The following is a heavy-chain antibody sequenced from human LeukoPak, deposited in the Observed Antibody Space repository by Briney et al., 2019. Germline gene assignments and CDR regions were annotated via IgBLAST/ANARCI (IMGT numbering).Heavy chain of an antibody. Sequence: ASVKVSCKTSGYTFTDNYIHWVRQAPGQGLEWVGWLAPRSGATTYAQKFQGRVTMTRDTSIRTANMELDRLRSDDTAVYYCARDGSVESGHYYFDFWGQGSLVTVSS. CDR3: ARDGSVESGHYYFDF. CDR1: GYTFTDNY. V-gene: IGHV1-2*02. J-gene: IGHJ4*02. CDR2: LAPRSGAT. D-gene: IGHD3-10*01.